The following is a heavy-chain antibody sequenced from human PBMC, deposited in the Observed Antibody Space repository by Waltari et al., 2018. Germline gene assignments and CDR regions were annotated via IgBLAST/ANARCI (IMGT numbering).Heavy chain of an antibody. Sequence: QVQLVQSGAEVKKPGASVKVSCKASGYTFTNYGVSWVRQAPGQGLEWMGWVSGNTANTNYAQKFQGRVTMTTETSSNIAYMELRTLRADDTAFYYCARDLFEITGGEYSESTLFDYWGQGTLVTVSS. D-gene: IGHD3-9*01. CDR3: ARDLFEITGGEYSESTLFDY. CDR1: GYTFTNYG. V-gene: IGHV1-18*01. J-gene: IGHJ4*02. CDR2: VSGNTANT.